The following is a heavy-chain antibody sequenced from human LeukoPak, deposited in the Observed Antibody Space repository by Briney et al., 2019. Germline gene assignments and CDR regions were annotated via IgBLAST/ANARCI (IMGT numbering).Heavy chain of an antibody. Sequence: GGSLRLSCAASGFTFSSYAMSWVRQAPGKGLEWVSTISGSGGTTYYADSVKGRFTISRDNSKNTLYLQMNSLRAEDTAVYYCAKDRGSVVPAAIDSWGQGTLVTVSS. J-gene: IGHJ5*01. CDR2: ISGSGGTT. CDR3: AKDRGSVVPAAIDS. V-gene: IGHV3-23*01. CDR1: GFTFSSYA. D-gene: IGHD2-2*01.